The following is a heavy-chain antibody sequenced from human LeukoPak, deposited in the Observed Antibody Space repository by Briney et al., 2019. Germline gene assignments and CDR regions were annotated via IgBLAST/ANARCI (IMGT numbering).Heavy chain of an antibody. J-gene: IGHJ4*02. D-gene: IGHD5-18*01. Sequence: PGGSLRLSCAASGFTFNNYGINWVRQAPGKGLEWVSSISSGSSYKYYADSAKGRFTISRDNAKNTLYLQMNSLRAEDTAVYYCAKVSGYSRAASDYWGQGTLVTVSS. CDR1: GFTFNNYG. CDR3: AKVSGYSRAASDY. V-gene: IGHV3-21*04. CDR2: ISSGSSYK.